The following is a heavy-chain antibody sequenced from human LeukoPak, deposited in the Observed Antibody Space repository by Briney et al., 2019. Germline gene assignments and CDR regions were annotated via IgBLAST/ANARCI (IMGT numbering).Heavy chain of an antibody. CDR1: GFTVSSNF. CDR3: ALGLVTDY. Sequence: PGGSLRLSCAASGFTVSSNFMSWVRQAPGKGMEWVSVIYSGGSTYYADSVKGRFTISRDNSKNTLYLQMNSLRVEDTAVYYCALGLVTDYWGQGTLVTVSS. J-gene: IGHJ4*02. CDR2: IYSGGST. D-gene: IGHD3-9*01. V-gene: IGHV3-66*01.